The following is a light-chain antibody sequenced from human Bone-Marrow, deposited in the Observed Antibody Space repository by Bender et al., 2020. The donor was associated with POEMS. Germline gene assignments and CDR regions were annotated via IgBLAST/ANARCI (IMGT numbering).Light chain of an antibody. Sequence: QSVLTQTPSVSGAPGQRVTLSCTGSSSNIGAGEDVQWYQQLPGTAPKLLIHGDSSRPLHIPDRFAGSKSDTSASLAITGLQAEDEGDYYCQSYDNSLSAWVFGTGTKLTVL. J-gene: IGLJ1*01. CDR2: GDS. CDR3: QSYDNSLSAWV. CDR1: SSNIGAGED. V-gene: IGLV1-40*01.